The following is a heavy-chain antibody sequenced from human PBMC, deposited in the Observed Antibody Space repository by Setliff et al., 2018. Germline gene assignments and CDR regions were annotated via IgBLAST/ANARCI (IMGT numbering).Heavy chain of an antibody. D-gene: IGHD2-8*01. CDR3: AREDGPNYYYYYMDI. J-gene: IGHJ6*03. CDR1: GASINSGFYY. Sequence: SETLSLTCTVSGASINSGFYYWTWARQTAGKGLEWIGYLQSGGGSYYNPSLNSQFTISVDTSKNQFSLKLSAVTAADTAVYFCAREDGPNYYYYYMDIWGKGTTVTVSS. V-gene: IGHV4-61*09. CDR2: LQSGGGS.